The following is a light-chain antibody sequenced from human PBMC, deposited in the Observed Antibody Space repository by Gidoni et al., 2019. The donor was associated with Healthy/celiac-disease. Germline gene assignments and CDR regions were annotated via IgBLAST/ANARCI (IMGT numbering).Light chain of an antibody. Sequence: DIQMTQSPSTLSASVGDRVTITCRASQSISSWLAWYQQKPGKAPKLLIYDASSVESGVPSRFSGSGSGTEFTLTISSLQPDDFATYYCQHLGTFGQGTKLEIK. CDR3: QHLGT. CDR2: DAS. J-gene: IGKJ2*01. V-gene: IGKV1-5*01. CDR1: QSISSW.